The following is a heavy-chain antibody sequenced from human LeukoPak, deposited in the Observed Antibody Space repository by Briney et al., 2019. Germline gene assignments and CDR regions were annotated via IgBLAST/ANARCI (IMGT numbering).Heavy chain of an antibody. J-gene: IGHJ4*02. CDR3: ARREYYYDSSGYYSYFDY. CDR2: MNTNSGNT. Sequence: ASVKVSCKASGYTFTSYDSNWVRESTGQGLEWMGWMNTNSGNTGYAQKFQGRVTMTRNTSISTAYMELSSLRSEDTAVYYCARREYYYDSSGYYSYFDYWGQGTLVTVSS. CDR1: GYTFTSYD. V-gene: IGHV1-8*01. D-gene: IGHD3-22*01.